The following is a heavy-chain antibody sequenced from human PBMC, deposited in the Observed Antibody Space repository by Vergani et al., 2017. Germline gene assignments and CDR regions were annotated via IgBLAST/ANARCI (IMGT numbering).Heavy chain of an antibody. D-gene: IGHD1-26*01. CDR1: GFTFSSYA. CDR3: AKGSLIVGATRRPFGYFDY. Sequence: EVQLLESGGGLVQPGGSLRLSCAASGFTFSSYAMSWVRQAPGKGLEWVSAISGSGGSTYYADSVKGRFTISRDNSKNTLYLQMNSLRAEDTAVYYCAKGSLIVGATRRPFGYFDYWGQGTLVTVSS. V-gene: IGHV3-23*01. CDR2: ISGSGGST. J-gene: IGHJ4*02.